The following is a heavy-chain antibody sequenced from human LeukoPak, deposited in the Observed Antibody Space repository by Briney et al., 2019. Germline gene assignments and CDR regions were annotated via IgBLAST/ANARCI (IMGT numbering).Heavy chain of an antibody. J-gene: IGHJ4*02. D-gene: IGHD6-13*01. CDR1: GYTFTSYG. V-gene: IGHV1-18*04. Sequence: ASVKVSSKASGYTFTSYGISWVRQAPGQGLEWMGWISAYNGNTNYAQNLQDRVFMNTDTSTSTAYMELRSLRSDDTAVYYCARYPLSYSGNWHYYFDYWGQGTLVTVSS. CDR2: ISAYNGNT. CDR3: ARYPLSYSGNWHYYFDY.